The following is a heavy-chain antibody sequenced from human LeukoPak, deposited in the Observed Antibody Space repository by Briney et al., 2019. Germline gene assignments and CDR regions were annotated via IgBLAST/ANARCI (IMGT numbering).Heavy chain of an antibody. V-gene: IGHV3-53*01. CDR1: GFTVSSNY. CDR2: IYSGGST. J-gene: IGHJ6*02. Sequence: GGSLRLSCAASGFTVSSNYMSWVRQAPGKGLEWVSVIYSGGSTYYADSVKGRFTISRDNSKNTLYLQMNSLRAEDTAVYYCANLVVDYGMDVWGQGTTVTVSS. CDR3: ANLVVDYGMDV. D-gene: IGHD3-22*01.